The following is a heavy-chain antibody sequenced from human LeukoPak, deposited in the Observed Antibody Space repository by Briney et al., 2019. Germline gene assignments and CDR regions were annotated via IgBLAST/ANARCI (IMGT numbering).Heavy chain of an antibody. V-gene: IGHV4-4*02. CDR2: IYHSGST. CDR1: GGSINSTNW. CDR3: ARLGVVAADDY. Sequence: SGTLSLTCAVSGGSINSTNWWSWVRPSPGKGLEWIGEIYHSGSTNYNPSLKSRVTISVDKSKNQFSLKLSSVTAADTAVYYCARLGVVAADDYWGQGTLVTVSS. J-gene: IGHJ4*02. D-gene: IGHD2-15*01.